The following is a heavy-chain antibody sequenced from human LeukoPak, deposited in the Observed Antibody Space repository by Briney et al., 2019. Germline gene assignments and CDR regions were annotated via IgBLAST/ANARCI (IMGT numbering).Heavy chain of an antibody. V-gene: IGHV5-51*01. CDR3: ARPVLSENYYFDY. CDR2: IYPGDSDT. J-gene: IGHJ4*02. Sequence: GESLKISCKGSGYTFTNYWIAWVRQMPGKGLEWMGIIYPGDSDTRYNPSFQGQVTISADKSISTANLQWSSLKASDTAMYYCARPVLSENYYFDYWGQGTQVTVSS. D-gene: IGHD1-7*01. CDR1: GYTFTNYW.